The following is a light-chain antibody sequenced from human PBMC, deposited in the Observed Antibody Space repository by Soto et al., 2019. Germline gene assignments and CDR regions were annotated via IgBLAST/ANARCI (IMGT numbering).Light chain of an antibody. J-gene: IGLJ1*01. CDR2: DVT. Sequence: SVLTQPASVSGSPGQSITISCTGTSSDVGGYNFVSWYQHHPGKAPKLIIYDVTNRPSGISNRFSGSKSGNTASLTISGLQAEDEAHYYCTSYTSSITYGFGTGT. CDR3: TSYTSSITYG. V-gene: IGLV2-14*03. CDR1: SSDVGGYNF.